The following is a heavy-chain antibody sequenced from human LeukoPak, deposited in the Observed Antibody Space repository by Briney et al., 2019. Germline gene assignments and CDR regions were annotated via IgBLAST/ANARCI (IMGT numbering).Heavy chain of an antibody. CDR1: GFTFSSYA. J-gene: IGHJ4*02. Sequence: LPGGSLRLSCAASGFTFSSYAMSWVRQAPGKGLEWVSAISGSGGSTYYADSVQGRFTISRDNSQNPLYLQMNSLRAEDTAVYYCANDAKDYDHWGQGTLVTVSS. CDR2: ISGSGGST. V-gene: IGHV3-23*01. CDR3: ANDAKDYDH.